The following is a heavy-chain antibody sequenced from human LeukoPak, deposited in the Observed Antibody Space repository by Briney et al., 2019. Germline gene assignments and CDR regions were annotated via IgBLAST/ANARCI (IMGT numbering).Heavy chain of an antibody. Sequence: SGRSLRLSCAASGFTFSSYSMNWVRQAPGKGLEWVSSISSSSSYIYYADSVKGRFTISRDNAKNSLYLQMNSLRAEDTAVYYCARDSLAAAGRFDYWGQGTLVTVSS. CDR3: ARDSLAAAGRFDY. CDR1: GFTFSSYS. J-gene: IGHJ4*02. D-gene: IGHD6-13*01. CDR2: ISSSSSYI. V-gene: IGHV3-21*01.